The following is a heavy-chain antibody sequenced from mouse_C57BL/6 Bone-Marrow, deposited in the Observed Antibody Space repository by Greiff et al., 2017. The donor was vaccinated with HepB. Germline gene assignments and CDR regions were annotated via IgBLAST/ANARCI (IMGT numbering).Heavy chain of an antibody. CDR3: ARWGWPFDY. J-gene: IGHJ2*01. CDR1: GYTFTSYG. V-gene: IGHV1-81*01. Sequence: VMLQQSGAELARPGASVKLSCKASGYTFTSYGISWVKQRTGQGLEWIGEIYPRSGNTYYNEKFKGKAKLTADKSSSTAYMELRSLTSEDSAVYFCARWGWPFDYWGQGTTLKVSS. CDR2: IYPRSGNT. D-gene: IGHD1-1*02.